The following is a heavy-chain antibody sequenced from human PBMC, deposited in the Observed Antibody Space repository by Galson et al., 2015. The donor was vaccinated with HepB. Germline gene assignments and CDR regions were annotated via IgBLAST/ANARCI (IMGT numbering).Heavy chain of an antibody. Sequence: SLRLSCAASGFTFDDYAMHWVRPAPGKGLAWVSGISWNSGTIGYADSVKGRFTISRDNAKSSLYLQMNSLRAEDTALYYCTRAFDIWGQGTMVIVSS. J-gene: IGHJ3*02. CDR2: ISWNSGTI. CDR3: TRAFDI. V-gene: IGHV3-9*01. CDR1: GFTFDDYA.